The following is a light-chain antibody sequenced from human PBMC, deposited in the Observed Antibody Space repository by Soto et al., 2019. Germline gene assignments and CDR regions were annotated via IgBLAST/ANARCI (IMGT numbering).Light chain of an antibody. J-gene: IGLJ1*01. CDR2: DVS. V-gene: IGLV2-11*01. CDR3: CSYAGSYTSYV. Sequence: ALTQPRSVSGSPGQSVTISCTGTSSDVGGYNYVSWYQQHPGKAPKLMIYDVSKRPSGVPDRFSGSKSGNTASLTISGLQAEDEADYYCCSYAGSYTSYVFGTGTKV. CDR1: SSDVGGYNY.